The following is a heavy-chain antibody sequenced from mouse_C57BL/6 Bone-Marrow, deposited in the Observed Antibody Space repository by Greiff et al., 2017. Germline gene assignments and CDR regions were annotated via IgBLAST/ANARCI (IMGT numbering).Heavy chain of an antibody. Sequence: VQLQQPGAELVRPGSSVKLSCKASGYTFTSYWMDWVKQRPGQGLEWIGNIYPSDSETHYNQKFKDKATLTVDKASSTAYMQLSSLTSEDSAVYYCARGWLLRRFAYWGQGTLVTVSA. D-gene: IGHD2-3*01. CDR2: IYPSDSET. V-gene: IGHV1-61*01. CDR1: GYTFTSYW. J-gene: IGHJ3*01. CDR3: ARGWLLRRFAY.